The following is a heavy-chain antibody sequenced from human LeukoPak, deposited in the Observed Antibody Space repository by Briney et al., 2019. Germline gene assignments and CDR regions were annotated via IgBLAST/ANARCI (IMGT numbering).Heavy chain of an antibody. D-gene: IGHD3-3*01. CDR2: INHSGSP. CDR1: GASIRSTHW. Sequence: SETLSLTCGVSGASIRSTHWWTWIRQPPGKGLEWIGEINHSGSPNNNPSLKSRVSISFDTSKNQFSLKLTSVTAADTAVYYCGSRRTAMFGVIKGPIDYWGQGTLVTVSS. CDR3: GSRRTAMFGVIKGPIDY. V-gene: IGHV4/OR15-8*01. J-gene: IGHJ4*02.